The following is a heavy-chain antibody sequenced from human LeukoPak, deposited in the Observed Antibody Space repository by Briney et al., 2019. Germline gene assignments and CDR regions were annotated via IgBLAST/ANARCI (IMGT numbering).Heavy chain of an antibody. D-gene: IGHD4-23*01. V-gene: IGHV4-39*07. CDR2: VYYSGST. Sequence: SETLSLTCSVSGGSITSRAYYWGWIRQPPGKGLEWIGSVYYSGSTYHNPSLKSRVTMSVDTSKNQFSLKLSSVTAADTAVYYCASLDYGGNYVDDWGRGTLVTVSS. CDR3: ASLDYGGNYVDD. CDR1: GGSITSRAYY. J-gene: IGHJ4*02.